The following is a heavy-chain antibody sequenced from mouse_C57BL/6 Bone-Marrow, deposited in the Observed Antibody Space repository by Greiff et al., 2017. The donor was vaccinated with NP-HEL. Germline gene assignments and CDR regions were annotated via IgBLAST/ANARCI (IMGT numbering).Heavy chain of an antibody. J-gene: IGHJ3*01. CDR3: AREKSYWAWFAY. Sequence: VHLVESGAELARPGASVKLSCKASGYTFTSYGISWVKQRTGQGLEWIGEIYPRSGNTYYNEKFKGKATLTADKSSSTAYMELRSLTSEDSAVYFCAREKSYWAWFAYWGQGTLVTVSA. D-gene: IGHD2-10*01. CDR1: GYTFTSYG. CDR2: IYPRSGNT. V-gene: IGHV1-81*01.